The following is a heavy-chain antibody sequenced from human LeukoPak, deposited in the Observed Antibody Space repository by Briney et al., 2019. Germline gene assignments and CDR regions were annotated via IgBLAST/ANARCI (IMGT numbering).Heavy chain of an antibody. CDR3: ARDRIAAHPARLAPYWYFDL. Sequence: PSETLSLTCTVSGGSVSSGSYYWSWIRQPPGKGLEWIGYIYYSGSTNYNPSLKSRVTISVDTSKNQFSLKLGSVTAADTAVYYCARDRIAAHPARLAPYWYFDLWGRGTLVTVSS. D-gene: IGHD6-6*01. CDR1: GGSVSSGSYY. CDR2: IYYSGST. V-gene: IGHV4-61*01. J-gene: IGHJ2*01.